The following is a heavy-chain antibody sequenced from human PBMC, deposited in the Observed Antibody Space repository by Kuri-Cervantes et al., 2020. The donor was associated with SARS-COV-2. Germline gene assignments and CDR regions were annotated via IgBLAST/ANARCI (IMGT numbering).Heavy chain of an antibody. CDR2: ISGSGGST. J-gene: IGHJ2*01. CDR1: GFTFSSYA. CDR3: ASTQISYGGNSGSYWYFDL. Sequence: GGSLRLSCAASGFTFSSYAMSWVRQAPGKGLEWVSAISGSGGSTYYADSVKGRFTISRDNSKNTLYLQMNGLRAEDTAVYYCASTQISYGGNSGSYWYFDLWGRGTLVTVSS. V-gene: IGHV3-23*01. D-gene: IGHD4-23*01.